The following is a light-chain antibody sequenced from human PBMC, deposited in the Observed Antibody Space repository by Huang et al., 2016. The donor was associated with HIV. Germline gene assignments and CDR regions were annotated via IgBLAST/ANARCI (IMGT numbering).Light chain of an antibody. CDR3: MQALQTPST. Sequence: DIVMTQSPISLPVTPGEPASISCRSSQSPLHRNGYNYLDWYLQKPGHSPQLLIYLGSNRASGVPDRFSGSGSGTDFTLKISRVQAEDVGVYYCMQALQTPSTFGPGTRVDVK. J-gene: IGKJ3*01. CDR1: QSPLHRNGYNY. V-gene: IGKV2-28*01. CDR2: LGS.